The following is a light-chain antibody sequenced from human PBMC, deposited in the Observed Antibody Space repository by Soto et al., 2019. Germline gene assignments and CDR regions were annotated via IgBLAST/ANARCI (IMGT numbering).Light chain of an antibody. Sequence: QPVLTQPPSASGSPGQSVTISCTGTSSDVGGYNYVSWYQQHPGKAPKLMIYEVSKRPSGVPDRFSGSKSGNTASLTVSGLQAEDEADYYCSSYAGSNNFWVFGTGTKVTVL. CDR2: EVS. V-gene: IGLV2-8*01. CDR3: SSYAGSNNFWV. J-gene: IGLJ1*01. CDR1: SSDVGGYNY.